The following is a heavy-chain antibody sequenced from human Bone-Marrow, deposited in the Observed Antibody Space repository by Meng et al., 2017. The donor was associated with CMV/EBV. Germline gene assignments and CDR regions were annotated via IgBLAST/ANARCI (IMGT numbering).Heavy chain of an antibody. CDR2: ISAYNGNT. D-gene: IGHD2-2*02. V-gene: IGHV1-18*01. Sequence: ASVKVSCKASGYTFTSYGISWVRQAPGQGLEWMGWISAYNGNTNYAQKLQGRVTMTTDTSTSTAYMELRSLRSDDTAVYYCARAGYCSSTSCYSSHYGMDVWGQGSTVTVSS. CDR3: ARAGYCSSTSCYSSHYGMDV. CDR1: GYTFTSYG. J-gene: IGHJ6*02.